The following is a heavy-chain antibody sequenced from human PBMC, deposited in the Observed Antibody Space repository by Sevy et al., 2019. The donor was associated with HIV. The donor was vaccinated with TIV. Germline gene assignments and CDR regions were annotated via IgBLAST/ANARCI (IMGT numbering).Heavy chain of an antibody. V-gene: IGHV3-33*01. Sequence: GGSLRLSCAASGFTFSSYGMHWVRQAPGKGLEWVAVIWYDGSNKYYADSVKGRFTISRDNSKNTLYLQMNSLRAEDTVVYYCATTYSSSWYYFDYWGQGTLVTVSS. CDR1: GFTFSSYG. CDR2: IWYDGSNK. CDR3: ATTYSSSWYYFDY. D-gene: IGHD6-13*01. J-gene: IGHJ4*02.